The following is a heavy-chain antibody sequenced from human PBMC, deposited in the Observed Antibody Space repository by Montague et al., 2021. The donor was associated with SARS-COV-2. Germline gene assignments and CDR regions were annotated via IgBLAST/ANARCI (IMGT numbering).Heavy chain of an antibody. D-gene: IGHD3-9*01. Sequence: FLRLSCAASGITFNTYWMHWVRLVVGKGLVWVSRINHDGSIATYADSVKGRFAISRDNAKNTLFLQMNSLTVEDTAVYYCAGAVGPYFYYGMDVWGQGTTVTVS. V-gene: IGHV3-74*01. CDR2: INHDGSIA. J-gene: IGHJ6*02. CDR1: GITFNTYW. CDR3: AGAVGPYFYYGMDV.